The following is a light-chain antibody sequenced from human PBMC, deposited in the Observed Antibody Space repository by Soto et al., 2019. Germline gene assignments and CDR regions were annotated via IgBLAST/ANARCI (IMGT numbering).Light chain of an antibody. Sequence: EIVLTQSPGTLSLSPGERATLSCRASQSVSNSYLAWYQQKPGQAPRLLMYGASNRATGIPDRFSGSGSETDLTITISRLEPEDFEVYYCQQYGTTRITFGQGTRLEIK. CDR3: QQYGTTRIT. J-gene: IGKJ5*01. V-gene: IGKV3-20*01. CDR1: QSVSNSY. CDR2: GAS.